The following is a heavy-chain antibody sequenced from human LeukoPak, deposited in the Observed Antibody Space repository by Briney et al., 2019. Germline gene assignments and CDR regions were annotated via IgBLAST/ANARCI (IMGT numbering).Heavy chain of an antibody. CDR2: IYTSGST. D-gene: IGHD6-19*01. Sequence: PSETPSLTCTVSGGSISSYYWSWIRQPAGKGLEWIGRIYTSGSTNHNPSLKSRVTMSLDTSKNQFSLKLSSVTAADTAVYYCARDLPNSGFDYWGQGTLVTVSS. CDR3: ARDLPNSGFDY. J-gene: IGHJ4*02. V-gene: IGHV4-4*07. CDR1: GGSISSYY.